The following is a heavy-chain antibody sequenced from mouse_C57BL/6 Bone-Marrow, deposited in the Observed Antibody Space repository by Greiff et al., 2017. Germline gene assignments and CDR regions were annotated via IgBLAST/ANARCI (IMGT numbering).Heavy chain of an antibody. J-gene: IGHJ3*01. CDR1: GFTFSDYG. CDR3: ARPITTASSFAY. D-gene: IGHD1-2*01. CDR2: ISSGSSTI. V-gene: IGHV5-17*01. Sequence: DVMLVESGGGLVKPGGSLKLSCAASGFTFSDYGMHWVRQAPEKGLEWVAYISSGSSTIYYADTVKGRFTICRANAKNPLFLQMTSLSSEDTDMYYCARPITTASSFAYWGQGTLVTVSS.